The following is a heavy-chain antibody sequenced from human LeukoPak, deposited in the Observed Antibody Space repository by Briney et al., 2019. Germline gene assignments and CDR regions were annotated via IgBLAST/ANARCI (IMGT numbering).Heavy chain of an antibody. J-gene: IGHJ4*02. D-gene: IGHD6-19*01. V-gene: IGHV3-73*01. Sequence: GGSLRLSCAASGFTFSGSAMHWVRQASGKGLEWVGRIRSKANSYATAYAASVKGRLTISRDDSKNTAYLQMNSLKTEDTAVYYCTKIAVAGKGYWGQGTLVTLSS. CDR1: GFTFSGSA. CDR2: IRSKANSYAT. CDR3: TKIAVAGKGY.